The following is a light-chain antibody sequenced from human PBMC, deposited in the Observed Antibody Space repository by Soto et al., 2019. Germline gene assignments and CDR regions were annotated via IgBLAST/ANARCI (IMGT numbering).Light chain of an antibody. CDR2: DAS. V-gene: IGKV3-11*01. J-gene: IGKJ1*01. CDR3: QQSSNWPLT. CDR1: QSVSSY. Sequence: EIVLTQSPATLSLSPGERATLSCRASQSVSSYFAWYQQKPGQPPRLLIYDASNRATGIPARFSGSGSGTDFTLTISSLEPEEFAVYYCQQSSNWPLTFGQGTKVEIK.